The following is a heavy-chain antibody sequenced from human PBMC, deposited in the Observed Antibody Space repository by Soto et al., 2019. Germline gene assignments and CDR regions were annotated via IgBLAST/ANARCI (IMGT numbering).Heavy chain of an antibody. CDR3: ARWALTTTVYFDY. J-gene: IGHJ4*02. D-gene: IGHD4-17*01. Sequence: SETLSLTCTVSGGSVSSGSYYWSWIRQPPGKGLEWIGYIYYSGSTNYNPSLKSRVTISVDTSKNQFSLKLSPVTAADTAVYYCARWALTTTVYFDYWGQGTLVTVSS. V-gene: IGHV4-61*01. CDR1: GGSVSSGSYY. CDR2: IYYSGST.